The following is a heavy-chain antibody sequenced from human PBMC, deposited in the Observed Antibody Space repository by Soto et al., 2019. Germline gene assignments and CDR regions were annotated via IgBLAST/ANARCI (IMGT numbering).Heavy chain of an antibody. CDR3: ARHLDPLVPFDY. V-gene: IGHV5-51*01. D-gene: IGHD3-9*01. Sequence: PGESLKICWEGSGYSFTSYWMCWVRQMPGKGPGWMGIIYPGDSDTRYSPSFQGQVTISDDKSISTAYLQWSSLKASDTAMYYCARHLDPLVPFDYWGQGTLVTVSS. CDR1: GYSFTSYW. CDR2: IYPGDSDT. J-gene: IGHJ4*02.